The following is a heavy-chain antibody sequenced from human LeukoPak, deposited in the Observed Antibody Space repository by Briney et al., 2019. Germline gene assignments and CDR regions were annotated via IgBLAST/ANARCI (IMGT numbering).Heavy chain of an antibody. V-gene: IGHV1-18*01. CDR1: GYTFTSYG. J-gene: IGHJ4*02. CDR2: ISAYNGNT. D-gene: IGHD3-3*01. Sequence: ASVKVSCKASGYTFTSYGISWVRQAPGQGLEWMGWISAYNGNTNYAQKLQGRVTMTTDTSTSTAYMELRSLRSDDTAVYYCARDSHPTIFGVVIKLYLADYWGQGTLVTVSS. CDR3: ARDSHPTIFGVVIKLYLADY.